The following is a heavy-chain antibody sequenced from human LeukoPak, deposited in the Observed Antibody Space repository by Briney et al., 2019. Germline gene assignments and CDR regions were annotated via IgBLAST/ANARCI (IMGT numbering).Heavy chain of an antibody. J-gene: IGHJ4*02. CDR2: IYPSDSDS. CDR1: GYIFTNYW. V-gene: IGHV5-51*01. Sequence: GESLKISCKGSGYIFTNYWIGWVRQMPGKGLDWMGIIYPSDSDSRYSPSFQGQVTISADKSINTAYLQWSSLKASDTAIYYCVRQTGGTVITIIDYWGQGTLVTVPS. CDR3: VRQTGGTVITIIDY. D-gene: IGHD4-17*01.